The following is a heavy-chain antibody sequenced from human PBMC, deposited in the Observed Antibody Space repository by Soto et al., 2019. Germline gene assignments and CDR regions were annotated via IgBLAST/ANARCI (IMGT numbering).Heavy chain of an antibody. Sequence: SETLSLTCTVSGGSISSSSYYWGWTRQPPGKGLEWIGSIYYSGSTYYNPSLKSRVTISVDTSKNQFSLKLSSLTAADTAVYYCARDRSAVTMVGYYYYGMDVWGQGTTVTVSS. D-gene: IGHD3-10*01. J-gene: IGHJ6*02. V-gene: IGHV4-39*07. CDR1: GGSISSSSYY. CDR2: IYYSGST. CDR3: ARDRSAVTMVGYYYYGMDV.